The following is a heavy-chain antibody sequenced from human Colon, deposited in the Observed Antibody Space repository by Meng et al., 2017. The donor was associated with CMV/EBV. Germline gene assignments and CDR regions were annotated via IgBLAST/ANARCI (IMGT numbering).Heavy chain of an antibody. CDR1: GFSLSNYA. V-gene: IGHV3-23*01. D-gene: IGHD3-10*01. CDR3: GKNGAWFRVDS. Sequence: GGSLRLSCAASGFSLSNYAMHWVRQAPGKGLEWVAVIGGTATIIQYAESVKGRFAISRDNSTNTLYLQMSNLRAEDTAVYYCGKNGAWFRVDSWGQGTPVTVSS. J-gene: IGHJ4*02. CDR2: IGGTATII.